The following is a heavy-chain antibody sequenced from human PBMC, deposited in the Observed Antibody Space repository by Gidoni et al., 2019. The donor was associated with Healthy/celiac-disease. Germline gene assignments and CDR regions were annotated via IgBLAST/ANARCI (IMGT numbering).Heavy chain of an antibody. CDR2: ISSISITI. J-gene: IGHJ6*02. CDR1: GFPFRSYS. Sequence: EVQLVEYGGGLVQPGGSLRLSCAASGFPFRSYSMNWVRPAPGKGLEWVSYISSISITICYAASVKGRFTISRDNAKNSLYLQMNSLRAEDTAVYYCARCDTRIAARRIYYYGMDVWGQGTTVTVS. D-gene: IGHD6-6*01. CDR3: ARCDTRIAARRIYYYGMDV. V-gene: IGHV3-48*04.